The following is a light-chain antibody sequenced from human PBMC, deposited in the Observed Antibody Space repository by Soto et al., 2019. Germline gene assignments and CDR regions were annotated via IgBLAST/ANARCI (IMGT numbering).Light chain of an antibody. CDR2: DIN. V-gene: IGLV1-51*01. Sequence: QSVLTQPPSVSAAPGQKVTISCSGTSSNIGKNYVSWYQLLPGTAPKLLIYDINRRPSGIPYRFSGSRSGTSASLVITGVQLGDEPDNYCGKWKSALSGVVSGGGPKLTV. CDR3: GKWKSALSGVV. J-gene: IGLJ3*02. CDR1: SSNIGKNY.